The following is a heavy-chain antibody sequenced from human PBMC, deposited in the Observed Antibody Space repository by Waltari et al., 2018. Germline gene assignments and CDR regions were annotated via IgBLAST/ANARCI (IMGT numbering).Heavy chain of an antibody. Sequence: QVQLQESDPGLVKPSETLSLTCPVSGGYISSYYWSWIRQPPSKGLEWIGDIYSSGSPTYNPSRTSRVTISVDTSKNYVSLKLSSVTAADTAVYYFARGGYYDSSGYYYNDAFDIWVQGTMVTVSS. V-gene: IGHV4-59*13. CDR2: IYSSGSP. CDR1: GGYISSYY. D-gene: IGHD3-22*01. J-gene: IGHJ3*02. CDR3: ARGGYYDSSGYYYNDAFDI.